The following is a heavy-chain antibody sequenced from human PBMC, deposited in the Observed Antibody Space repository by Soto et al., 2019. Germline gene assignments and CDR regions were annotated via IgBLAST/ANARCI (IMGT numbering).Heavy chain of an antibody. Sequence: PGGSLRLSCAASGFTFSSYAVSWVRQAPGKGLEWVSAISGSGGSTYYADSVKGRFTISRDNSKNTLYLQMNSLTAEDTAVYYCAKGYDYVWGSYRSRWFDPWGQGT. CDR2: ISGSGGST. V-gene: IGHV3-23*01. D-gene: IGHD3-16*02. J-gene: IGHJ5*02. CDR3: AKGYDYVWGSYRSRWFDP. CDR1: GFTFSSYA.